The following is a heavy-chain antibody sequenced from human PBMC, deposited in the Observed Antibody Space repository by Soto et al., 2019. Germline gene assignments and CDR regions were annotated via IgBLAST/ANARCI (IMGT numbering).Heavy chain of an antibody. CDR1: GFTFSNAW. CDR3: TTDWGYCSSTSCPSLDAFDI. J-gene: IGHJ3*02. V-gene: IGHV3-15*01. Sequence: GGSLRLSCAASGFTFSNAWMSWVRQAPGKGLEWVGRIKSKTDGGTTDYAAPVKGRFTISRDDSKNTLYLQMNSLKTEDTAVYYCTTDWGYCSSTSCPSLDAFDIWGQGTMVTVSS. D-gene: IGHD2-2*01. CDR2: IKSKTDGGTT.